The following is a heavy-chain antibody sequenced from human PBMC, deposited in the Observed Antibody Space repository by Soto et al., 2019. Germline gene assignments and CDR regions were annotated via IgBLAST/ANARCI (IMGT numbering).Heavy chain of an antibody. D-gene: IGHD6-6*01. CDR1: GGSFRGYY. CDR3: ARARPDFDY. V-gene: IGHV4-34*01. Sequence: SETLSLTCAVYGGSFRGYYWSWIRQPPGKGLEWIGEINHSGSTNYNPSLKSRVTISVDTSKNKFSLNLSSVTAADTSVYYCARARPDFDYWGQGTLVTVSS. CDR2: INHSGST. J-gene: IGHJ4*02.